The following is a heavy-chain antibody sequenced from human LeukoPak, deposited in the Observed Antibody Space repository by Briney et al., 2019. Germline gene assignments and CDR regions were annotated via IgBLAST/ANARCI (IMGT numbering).Heavy chain of an antibody. Sequence: ASETLSPTCTVSGGSISDYYWSWIRQPPGKGLEWIGYISYSGSTNYNPSLKSRVTISVDTSKNHFSLKLSSVTAADTAVYYCARDSSGYRLFDYWGQGTLVTVSS. CDR3: ARDSSGYRLFDY. D-gene: IGHD3-22*01. V-gene: IGHV4-59*01. CDR1: GGSISDYY. J-gene: IGHJ4*02. CDR2: ISYSGST.